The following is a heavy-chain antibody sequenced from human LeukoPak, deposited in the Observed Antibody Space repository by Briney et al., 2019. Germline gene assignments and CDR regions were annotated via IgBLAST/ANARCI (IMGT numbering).Heavy chain of an antibody. CDR3: ARVGTYSSSWYGWFDP. CDR2: INPNSGGT. CDR1: GYTFTGYY. V-gene: IGHV1-2*02. J-gene: IGHJ5*02. D-gene: IGHD6-13*01. Sequence: GASVKVSCRASGYTFTGYYMHWVRQAPGQGLEWMGWINPNSGGTNYAQKFQGRVTMIRDTSISTAYMELSRLRSDDTAVYYCARVGTYSSSWYGWFDPWGQGTLVTVSS.